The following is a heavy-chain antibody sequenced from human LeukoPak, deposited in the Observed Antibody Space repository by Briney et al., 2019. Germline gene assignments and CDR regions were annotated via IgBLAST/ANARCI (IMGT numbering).Heavy chain of an antibody. J-gene: IGHJ4*02. CDR2: IYYSGST. CDR1: GGSFSGYY. V-gene: IGHV4-59*01. D-gene: IGHD3-3*01. Sequence: PSETLSLTCAVYGGSFSGYYWSWIRQPPGKGLEWIGYIYYSGSTNYNPSLKSRVTISVDTSKNQFSLKLSSVTAADTAVYYCARARFWSGYPNYALAGWGQGTLVTVSS. CDR3: ARARFWSGYPNYALAG.